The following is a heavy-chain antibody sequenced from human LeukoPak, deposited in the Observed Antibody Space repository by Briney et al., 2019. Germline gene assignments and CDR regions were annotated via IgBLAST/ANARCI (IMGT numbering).Heavy chain of an antibody. CDR2: ISAYNGNT. Sequence: ASVKVSCKASGYTFTSYAMNWVRQAPGQGLEWMGWISAYNGNTNYAQKLQGRVTMTTDTSTSTAYMELRSLRSDDTAVYYCATSDSHYYDSSGSSFDIWGQGTMVTVSS. CDR3: ATSDSHYYDSSGSSFDI. CDR1: GYTFTSYA. J-gene: IGHJ3*02. V-gene: IGHV1-18*01. D-gene: IGHD3-22*01.